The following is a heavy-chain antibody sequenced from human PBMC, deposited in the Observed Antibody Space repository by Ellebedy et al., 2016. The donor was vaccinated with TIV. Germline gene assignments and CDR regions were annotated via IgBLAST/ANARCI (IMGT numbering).Heavy chain of an antibody. CDR2: IFAGGNT. CDR3: ARHRGYLHADLSH. CDR1: NGSISSYF. D-gene: IGHD3-10*01. J-gene: IGHJ1*01. V-gene: IGHV4-59*08. Sequence: MPSETLSLTCTVSNGSISSYFWRWIRQPPGRGLEWIGFIFAGGNTNYNPSLESRVTISVDTSKNQLSLRLTSVTASDTAMYFCARHRGYLHADLSHWGQGTLVTVSS.